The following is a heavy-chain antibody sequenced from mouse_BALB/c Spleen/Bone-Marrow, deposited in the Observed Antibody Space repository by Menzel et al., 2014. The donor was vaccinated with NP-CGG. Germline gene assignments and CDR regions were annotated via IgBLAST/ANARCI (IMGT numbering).Heavy chain of an antibody. J-gene: IGHJ3*01. Sequence: EVMLVESGPGLVKPSQSLSLTCTVTGYSITSDYAWNWIRQFPGNKLEWMGYISYSGSTSHNPSLKSRISITRDTSKNQFFLQLNSVTTEDTATYYCARGGARATGWFAYWGRGTLVTVSA. V-gene: IGHV3-2*02. CDR3: ARGGARATGWFAY. CDR2: ISYSGST. CDR1: GYSITSDYA. D-gene: IGHD3-1*01.